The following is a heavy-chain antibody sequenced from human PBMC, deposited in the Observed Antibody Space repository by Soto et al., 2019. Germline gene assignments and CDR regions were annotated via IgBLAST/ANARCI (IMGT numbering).Heavy chain of an antibody. CDR3: AKDRGEMGPDSSDIFDY. V-gene: IGHV3-30*18. Sequence: GGSLRLSCAASGFTFSSYGMHWVRQAPGKGLEWVAVISYDGSNKYYADSVKGRFTISRDNSKNTLYLQMNSLRAEDTAVYYCAKDRGEMGPDSSDIFDYWGQGTLVTVSS. J-gene: IGHJ4*02. CDR2: ISYDGSNK. CDR1: GFTFSSYG. D-gene: IGHD3-22*01.